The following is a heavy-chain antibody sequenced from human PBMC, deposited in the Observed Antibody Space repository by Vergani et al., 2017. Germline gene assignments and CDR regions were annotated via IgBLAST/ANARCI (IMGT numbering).Heavy chain of an antibody. CDR2: ISGSGGTT. V-gene: IGHV3-23*01. CDR1: GFTFSNYA. J-gene: IGHJ4*02. Sequence: EVQLLESGGGLVQPGGSLRLSCAASGFTFSNYAMSWVRQAPGKGLGWVSAISGSGGTTYYADSGKGRFTISRDNSKNTLYLQMNSLRAEDTAVYYCAKAHTPYCGGDCDDFDYWGQGTLVTVSS. D-gene: IGHD2-21*02. CDR3: AKAHTPYCGGDCDDFDY.